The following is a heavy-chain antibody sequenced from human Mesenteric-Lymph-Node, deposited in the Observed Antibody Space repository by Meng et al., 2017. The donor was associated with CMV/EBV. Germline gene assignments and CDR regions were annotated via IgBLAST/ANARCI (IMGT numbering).Heavy chain of an antibody. CDR2: IIPIFGTA. Sequence: SCQASGGTFSSYAISWVRQAPGQGLEWMGGIIPIFGTANYAQKFQGRVTITADESTSTAYMELSSLRSEDTAVYYCARLVATRYYFDYWGQGTLVTVSS. D-gene: IGHD5-12*01. CDR1: GGTFSSYA. J-gene: IGHJ4*02. CDR3: ARLVATRYYFDY. V-gene: IGHV1-69*01.